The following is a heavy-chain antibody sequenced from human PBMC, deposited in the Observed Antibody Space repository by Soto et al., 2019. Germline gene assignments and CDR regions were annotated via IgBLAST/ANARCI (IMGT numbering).Heavy chain of an antibody. CDR3: AKRSSSSTFDY. CDR2: ISGSDDST. J-gene: IGHJ4*02. CDR1: GFTFSSYA. Sequence: EVQLLESGGGLVQPGESLRLSCAASGFTFSSYAMSWVRQAPGKGLEWVSVISGSDDSTYYADSVKGRFTISRDNSKNTRSLQIKSRRAEETAVYYCAKRSSSSTFDYWGQGTLFTVSS. D-gene: IGHD6-6*01. V-gene: IGHV3-23*01.